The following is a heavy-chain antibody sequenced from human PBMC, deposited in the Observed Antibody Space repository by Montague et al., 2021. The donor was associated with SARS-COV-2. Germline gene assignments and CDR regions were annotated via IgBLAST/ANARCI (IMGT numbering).Heavy chain of an antibody. V-gene: IGHV1-24*01. Sequence: SGKVSCKASGYPLNEVPIHLVRQAPVEGLEWMGSFDPQHGETVYSQNFQGRVTMTEDPSTETAYLELSNLISDDTAVYYCATESIVGVVIYALAFWGQGTLVTVSS. CDR1: GYPLNEVP. D-gene: IGHD3-3*01. J-gene: IGHJ3*01. CDR2: FDPQHGET. CDR3: ATESIVGVVIYALAF.